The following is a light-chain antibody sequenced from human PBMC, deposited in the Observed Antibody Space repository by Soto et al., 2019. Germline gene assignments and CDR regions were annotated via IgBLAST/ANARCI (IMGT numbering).Light chain of an antibody. CDR1: QVINSY. J-gene: IGKJ4*01. V-gene: IGKV1-9*01. CDR3: QQLNSYPLT. CDR2: AAS. Sequence: DIQLTQSPSFLSASVGDRVTITCRASQVINSYLAWYQQKPGKAPKLLIYAASNLQSGVPSRCSGSGSGTEFILTISSLQPEDFATYYCQQLNSYPLTFGGGTKVDI.